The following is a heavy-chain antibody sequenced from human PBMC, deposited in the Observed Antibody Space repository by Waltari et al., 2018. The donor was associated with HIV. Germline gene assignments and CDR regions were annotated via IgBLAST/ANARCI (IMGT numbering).Heavy chain of an antibody. CDR2: ISSSGTFT. Sequence: EVQLVESGGGPVKPGGSLRLPCRASGFTFNSSSLNWVRQAPGKGLEWISSISSSGTFTHYADSVKGRFTISRDNANKSVYLQMNSLRAEDTAVYYCARDSRDNSWSLNFFDPWGQGTLVTVSS. V-gene: IGHV3-21*01. J-gene: IGHJ5*02. CDR1: GFTFNSSS. CDR3: ARDSRDNSWSLNFFDP. D-gene: IGHD6-13*01.